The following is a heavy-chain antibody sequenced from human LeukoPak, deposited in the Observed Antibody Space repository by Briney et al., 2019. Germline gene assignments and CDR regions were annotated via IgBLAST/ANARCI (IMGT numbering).Heavy chain of an antibody. D-gene: IGHD3-22*01. Sequence: SETLSLTCTVSVGSIRSYYWSWIRQPPGKGLEWIGYIYYSGSTNYNPSLKSRVTISVDTSKNQFSLKLSSVTAADTAVYYCARHYYYDSSGYYYLRNYNYFDYWGQGTLVTVSS. V-gene: IGHV4-59*08. CDR3: ARHYYYDSSGYYYLRNYNYFDY. CDR1: VGSIRSYY. J-gene: IGHJ4*02. CDR2: IYYSGST.